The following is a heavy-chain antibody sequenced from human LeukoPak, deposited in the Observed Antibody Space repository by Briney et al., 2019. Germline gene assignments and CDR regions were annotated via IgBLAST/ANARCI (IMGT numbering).Heavy chain of an antibody. CDR2: IQYDGSKK. V-gene: IGHV3-30*02. CDR3: ARLSTVTTSFDY. J-gene: IGHJ4*02. D-gene: IGHD4-17*01. Sequence: GGSLRLSCVASGFTFSSNGMHWVRQAPGKGLEWVTFIQYDGSKKYYADSVKGRFTISRDNSKNTLYLEMNSLGADDTAVYYCARLSTVTTSFDYWGQGTLVTVSS. CDR1: GFTFSSNG.